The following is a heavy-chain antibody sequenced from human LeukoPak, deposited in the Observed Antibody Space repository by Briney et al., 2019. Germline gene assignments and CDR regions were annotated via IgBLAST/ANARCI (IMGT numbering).Heavy chain of an antibody. D-gene: IGHD2-2*01. CDR2: IYYSGST. V-gene: IGHV4-59*12. CDR1: GESISGFY. Sequence: SETLSLTCTVSGESISGFYWTWIRQPPGKGLEWIGYIYYSGSTNYNPSLKSRVTISVDTSKNQFSLKLSSVTAADSAVYYCARWGTYASTSNWFDPWGQGTRVTVSS. CDR3: ARWGTYASTSNWFDP. J-gene: IGHJ5*02.